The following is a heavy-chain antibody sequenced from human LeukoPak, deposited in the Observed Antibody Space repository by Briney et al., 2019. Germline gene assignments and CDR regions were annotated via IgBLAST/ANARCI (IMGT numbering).Heavy chain of an antibody. Sequence: PSETLSLTCTVSGGSISSYYWSWIRQPPGKGLEWIGYIYYSGSTNYNPSLKSRVTISVDTSKNQLSLKPSYVTAADTAVYYCARGTTLVYVSYRENWFDPWGQGTLVTVSS. CDR1: GGSISSYY. CDR3: ARGTTLVYVSYRENWFDP. CDR2: IYYSGST. D-gene: IGHD1-1*01. J-gene: IGHJ5*02. V-gene: IGHV4-59*01.